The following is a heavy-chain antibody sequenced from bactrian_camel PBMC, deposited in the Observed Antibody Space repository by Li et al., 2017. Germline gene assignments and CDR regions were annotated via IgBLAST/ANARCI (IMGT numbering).Heavy chain of an antibody. D-gene: IGHD6*01. V-gene: IGHV3S53*01. CDR3: ATKPGLSGASWYVTDFGY. CDR2: IDTRDFA. Sequence: HVQLVESGGGSVQAGGSLRLSCVFSGDTSDSNCMGWFRQAPGKDREGIASIDTRDFATYADSVKGRFTISHDNAKNTLSLQVNSLKTEDTAVYYCATKPGLSGASWYVTDFGYWGQGTQVTVS. CDR1: GDTSDSNC. J-gene: IGHJ6*01.